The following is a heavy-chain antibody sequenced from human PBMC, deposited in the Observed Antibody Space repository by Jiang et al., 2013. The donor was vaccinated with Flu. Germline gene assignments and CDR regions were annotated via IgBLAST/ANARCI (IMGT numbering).Heavy chain of an antibody. CDR2: VYYSGRT. CDR3: ARCSSRSGGSCYFDY. Sequence: GSGLVKPSETLSLTCTLSGGSISGYYWSWIRQPPGKGLEWIGHVYYSGRTHYNPSFKSRVTISVDTSKNQFSLKLSSVTPADTAVYYCARCSSRSGGSCYFDYWGQGTLV. V-gene: IGHV4-59*01. D-gene: IGHD2-15*01. J-gene: IGHJ4*02. CDR1: GGSISGYY.